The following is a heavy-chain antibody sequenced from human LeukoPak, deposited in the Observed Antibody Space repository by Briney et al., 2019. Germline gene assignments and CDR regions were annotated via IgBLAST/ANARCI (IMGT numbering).Heavy chain of an antibody. CDR1: GGSISSSSYY. CDR2: IYYSGST. D-gene: IGHD2-15*01. Sequence: PSETLSLTCTVSGGSISSSSYYWGWIRQPPGKGLEWTGSIYYSGSTYYNPSLKSRVTISVDTSKNQFSLKLSSVTAADTAVYYCARVYCSGGSCYLDYWGQGTLVTVSS. J-gene: IGHJ4*02. V-gene: IGHV4-39*07. CDR3: ARVYCSGGSCYLDY.